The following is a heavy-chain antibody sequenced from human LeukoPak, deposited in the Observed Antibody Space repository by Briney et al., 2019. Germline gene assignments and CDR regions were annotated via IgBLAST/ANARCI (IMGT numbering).Heavy chain of an antibody. Sequence: GGSLRLTCAASGFTFSDYYMSWVRQAPGKGLEWVSYISSSGSTIYYADSVKGRFTISRDNSKNTLYLQMNSLRAEDTAVYYCAKESEGDFNWFDPWGQGTLVTVSS. V-gene: IGHV3-11*01. D-gene: IGHD2-21*01. J-gene: IGHJ5*02. CDR3: AKESEGDFNWFDP. CDR2: ISSSGSTI. CDR1: GFTFSDYY.